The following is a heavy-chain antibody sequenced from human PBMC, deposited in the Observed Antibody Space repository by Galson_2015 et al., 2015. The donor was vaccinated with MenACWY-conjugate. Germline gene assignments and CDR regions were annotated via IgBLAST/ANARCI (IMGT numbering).Heavy chain of an antibody. V-gene: IGHV3-7*01. CDR1: GFTFSSYW. D-gene: IGHD6-13*01. Sequence: SLRLSCAASGFTFSSYWMSWVRQAPGKGLEWVANIKQDGSEKYYVDSVKGRFTISRDNAKNTLYLQMNSLRAEDTAVYYCARDRIALGIAAAGTENNWGQGTLVTVSS. CDR3: ARDRIALGIAAAGTENN. J-gene: IGHJ4*02. CDR2: IKQDGSEK.